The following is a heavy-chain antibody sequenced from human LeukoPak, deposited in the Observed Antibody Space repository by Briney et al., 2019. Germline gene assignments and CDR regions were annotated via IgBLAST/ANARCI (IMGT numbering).Heavy chain of an antibody. J-gene: IGHJ4*02. CDR2: ITPSSTYI. CDR1: GFTFSSYS. D-gene: IGHD3-16*02. V-gene: IGHV3-21*01. CDR3: ARHRTASDN. Sequence: GGSLRLSCAASGFTFSSYSMNWVRQAPGKGLEWVSSITPSSTYIYYADSVKVRFTISRDNAKNSLFLQMTSLRAEDTAVYYCARHRTASDNWGQGTLVTVSS.